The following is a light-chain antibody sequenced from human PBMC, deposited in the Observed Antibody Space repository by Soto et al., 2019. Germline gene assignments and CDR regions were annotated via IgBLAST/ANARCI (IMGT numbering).Light chain of an antibody. CDR2: EVT. CDR1: SSDVGGYDY. Sequence: QSALTQPPSASGSPGQSVTISCTGTSSDVGGYDYVSWYQQHPGKAPKLMIYEVTIRPSGVSDRFSGSKSGNTASLTVSGLQAEDEADYYCSSYTGSNNPFVFGTGTKLTVL. V-gene: IGLV2-8*01. CDR3: SSYTGSNNPFV. J-gene: IGLJ1*01.